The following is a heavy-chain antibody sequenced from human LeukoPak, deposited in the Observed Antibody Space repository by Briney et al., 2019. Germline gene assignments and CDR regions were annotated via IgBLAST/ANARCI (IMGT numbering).Heavy chain of an antibody. CDR2: ISGSGGST. J-gene: IGHJ4*02. Sequence: GGSLRLSCAASGFTFSSYAMGWVRQAPGKGLEWVSAISGSGGSTYYADSVKGRFTISRDDSENTLYLQMTSLRAEDTAVYYCARTGQVYGSGREFDYWGQGTLVTVSS. V-gene: IGHV3-23*01. CDR1: GFTFSSYA. CDR3: ARTGQVYGSGREFDY. D-gene: IGHD3-10*01.